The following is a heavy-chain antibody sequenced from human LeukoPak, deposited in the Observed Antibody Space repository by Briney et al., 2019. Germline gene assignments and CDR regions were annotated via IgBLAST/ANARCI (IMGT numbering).Heavy chain of an antibody. CDR1: GFRFSDYS. J-gene: IGHJ4*02. CDR2: IGIDSGNT. V-gene: IGHV3-48*01. Sequence: GGSLRLSCAASGFRFSDYSMNWVRQAPGKGLEWISYIGIDSGNTHYADSVKGRFTISGDKAKNSLYLQMHSLRVEDTAVYHCARDYKYAFDNWGQGTLVTVSS. D-gene: IGHD5-24*01. CDR3: ARDYKYAFDN.